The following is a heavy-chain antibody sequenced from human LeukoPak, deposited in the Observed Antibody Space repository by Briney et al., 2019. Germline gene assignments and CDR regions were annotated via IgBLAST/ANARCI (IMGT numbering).Heavy chain of an antibody. CDR2: ISSSGSTI. Sequence: GGSLRLSCAASGFTFSDYYMSWIRQAPGKGLEWVSYISSSGSTINYADSVKGRFTISRDNSKNTLYLQMNSLKTEDTAVYYCTTAATLVGSPFDYWGQGTLVTVSS. CDR1: GFTFSDYY. D-gene: IGHD1-26*01. CDR3: TTAATLVGSPFDY. J-gene: IGHJ4*02. V-gene: IGHV3-11*01.